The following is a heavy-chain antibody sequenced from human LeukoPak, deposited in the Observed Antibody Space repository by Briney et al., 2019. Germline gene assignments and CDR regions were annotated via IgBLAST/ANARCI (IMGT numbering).Heavy chain of an antibody. J-gene: IGHJ4*02. V-gene: IGHV3-9*01. Sequence: EPGGSLRLSCAASGFTFDDYAMHWVRQAPGKGLEWASGISWNSGSIGYADSVKGRFTISRDNAKNSLYLQMNSLRAEDTAVYYCASQYYGSGSYSTPVGYWGQGTLVTVSS. D-gene: IGHD3-10*01. CDR1: GFTFDDYA. CDR3: ASQYYGSGSYSTPVGY. CDR2: ISWNSGSI.